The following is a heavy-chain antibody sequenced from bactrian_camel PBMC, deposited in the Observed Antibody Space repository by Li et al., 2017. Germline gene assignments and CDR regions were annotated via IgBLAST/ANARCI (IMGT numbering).Heavy chain of an antibody. D-gene: IGHD3*01. V-gene: IGHV3S53*01. CDR3: AAGPFDDLWVH. CDR1: GAIYC. J-gene: IGHJ4*01. CDR2: ATSENDL. Sequence: HVQLVESGGGSVQAGGSLTLSCGSSGAIYCMGWFRQAPGKEREAVAVATSENDLDYADAVKGRFTISQDNTKNTLYQQMNDLKPEDTAMYYCAAGPFDDLWVHWDVGTQVTVS.